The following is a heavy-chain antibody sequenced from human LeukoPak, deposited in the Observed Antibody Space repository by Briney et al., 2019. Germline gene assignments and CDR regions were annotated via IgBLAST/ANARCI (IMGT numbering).Heavy chain of an antibody. V-gene: IGHV3-21*01. CDR2: ISSSSSYI. J-gene: IGHJ5*02. D-gene: IGHD2-2*01. CDR1: GFTVSSNY. CDR3: ARATSCYS. Sequence: GGSLRLSCAASGFTVSSNYMSWVRQAPGKGLEWVSSISSSSSYIYYADSVKGRFTISRDNAKNSLYLQMNSLRAEDTAVYYCARATSCYSWGQGTLVTVSS.